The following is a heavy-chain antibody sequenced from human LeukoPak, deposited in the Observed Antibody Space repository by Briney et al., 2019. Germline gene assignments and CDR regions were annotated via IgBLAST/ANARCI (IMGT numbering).Heavy chain of an antibody. D-gene: IGHD2-2*01. Sequence: ASVKVSCKASGYTFTSYGISWVRQAPGQGLEWMGWISAYNGNTNYAQKLQGRVTMTTDTSTSTAYMELRSLRSDDTAVYYCARFYCSSTSCYLGAFDIWGQGTMVTVSS. CDR2: ISAYNGNT. CDR1: GYTFTSYG. J-gene: IGHJ3*02. V-gene: IGHV1-18*01. CDR3: ARFYCSSTSCYLGAFDI.